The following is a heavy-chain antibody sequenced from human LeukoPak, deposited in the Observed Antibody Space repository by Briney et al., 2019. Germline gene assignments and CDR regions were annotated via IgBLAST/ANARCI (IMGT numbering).Heavy chain of an antibody. CDR2: ISGSGGST. V-gene: IGHV3-23*01. Sequence: QAGGSLRLSCAASGFTFSSYAMSWVRQAPGEGLEWVSAISGSGGSTYYADSVKGRFTISRDNSKNTLYLQMNSLRAEDTAVYYCAKDHSPSSGWYFDYWGQGTLVTVS. CDR1: GFTFSSYA. J-gene: IGHJ4*02. CDR3: AKDHSPSSGWYFDY. D-gene: IGHD6-19*01.